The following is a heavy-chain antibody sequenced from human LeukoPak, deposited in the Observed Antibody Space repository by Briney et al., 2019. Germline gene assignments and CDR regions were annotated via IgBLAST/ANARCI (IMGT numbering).Heavy chain of an antibody. Sequence: GASVKVSCKASGYTFTSYYIHWVRQAPGQGLEWMGVINPSGGSTSYTQKFQGRVTMTRDTSTSAVYMELSSLRSDDTAVYYCARGDSTVTPFDYWGQGTLVTVSS. V-gene: IGHV1-46*01. CDR1: GYTFTSYY. CDR3: ARGDSTVTPFDY. CDR2: INPSGGST. D-gene: IGHD4-17*01. J-gene: IGHJ4*02.